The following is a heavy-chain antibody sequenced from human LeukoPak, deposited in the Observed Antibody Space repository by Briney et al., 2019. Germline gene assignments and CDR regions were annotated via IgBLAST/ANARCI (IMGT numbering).Heavy chain of an antibody. CDR3: ASNYGG. Sequence: GGSLRLSCGASGFTFSSYWMSWVRQAPGKGLEWVANIKTDGSEKYYVDSVRGRFTISRDNAKNSLSLQMNSLRAEDTAVYYCASNYGGWGQGTLVTVSS. D-gene: IGHD4-17*01. CDR2: IKTDGSEK. CDR1: GFTFSSYW. J-gene: IGHJ4*02. V-gene: IGHV3-7*03.